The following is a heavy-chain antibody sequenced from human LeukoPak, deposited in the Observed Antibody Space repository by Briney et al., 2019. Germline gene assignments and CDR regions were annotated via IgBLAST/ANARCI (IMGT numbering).Heavy chain of an antibody. J-gene: IGHJ4*02. CDR2: ISGSGGST. D-gene: IGHD3-10*01. CDR1: GFTVSSDY. CDR3: AKDARSSFDY. V-gene: IGHV3-23*01. Sequence: PGGSLRLSCVASGFTVSSDYMSWVRQAPGKGLEWVSAISGSGGSTYYADSVKGRFTISRDNSKNTLYLQMNSLRAEDTAVYYCAKDARSSFDYWGQGTLVTVSS.